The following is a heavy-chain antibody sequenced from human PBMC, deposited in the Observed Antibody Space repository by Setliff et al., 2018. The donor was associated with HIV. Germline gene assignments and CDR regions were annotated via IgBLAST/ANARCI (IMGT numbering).Heavy chain of an antibody. J-gene: IGHJ4*02. CDR1: GSSITSSSFY. CDR2: MTYVGST. D-gene: IGHD3-16*01. CDR3: VNPSGAMGDFDS. V-gene: IGHV4-39*01. Sequence: SETLSLTCTVSGSSITSSSFYWGWIRQPPGKGLEWIGSMTYVGSTSFSPSLKSRVTISVDTSKNQFSLKLTSVTAADTAVYYCVNPSGAMGDFDSWGQGTLVTVSS.